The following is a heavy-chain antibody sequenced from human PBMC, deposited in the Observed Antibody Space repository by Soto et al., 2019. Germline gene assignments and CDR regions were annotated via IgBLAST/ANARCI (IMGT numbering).Heavy chain of an antibody. V-gene: IGHV4-34*01. CDR3: ARSLGVVISWWFDP. J-gene: IGHJ5*02. Sequence: SETLSLTCAVYGGSFSGYYWSWIRQPPGKGLEWIGEINHSGSTNCNPSLKSRVTISVDTSKNQFSLKLSSVTAADTAVYYCARSLGVVISWWFDPWGQGTLVTVSS. D-gene: IGHD3-3*01. CDR2: INHSGST. CDR1: GGSFSGYY.